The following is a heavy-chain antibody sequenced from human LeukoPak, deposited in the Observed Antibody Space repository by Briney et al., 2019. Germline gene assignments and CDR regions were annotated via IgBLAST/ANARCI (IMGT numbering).Heavy chain of an antibody. V-gene: IGHV3-7*03. Sequence: GGSLRLSCATSGFTFSSYWMSWVRQAPGKGLECVANIKPDGSERYYVDSMKGRFIISRDNAKNSLYLQMNSLRVEDTAVYYCVSGGSFDYWGPGTLGTVSS. D-gene: IGHD3-16*01. CDR3: VSGGSFDY. J-gene: IGHJ4*02. CDR2: IKPDGSER. CDR1: GFTFSSYW.